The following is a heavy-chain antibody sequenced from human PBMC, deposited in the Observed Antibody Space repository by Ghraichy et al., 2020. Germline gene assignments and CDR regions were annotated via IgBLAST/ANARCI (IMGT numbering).Heavy chain of an antibody. CDR3: ATSRAWSSPD. CDR2: IKPDGTET. J-gene: IGHJ4*02. CDR1: GFSFSDSW. Sequence: GGSLRLSCAASGFSFSDSWMSWVRQAPGKGLEWVANIKPDGTETYYEDSLRGRLTISRDNAKNSLYLQMNSLRAEDTAVYYCATSRAWSSPDWGQGTLVTVPS. V-gene: IGHV3-7*01.